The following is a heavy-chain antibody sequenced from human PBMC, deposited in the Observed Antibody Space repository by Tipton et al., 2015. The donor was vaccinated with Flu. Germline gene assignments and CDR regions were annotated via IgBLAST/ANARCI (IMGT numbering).Heavy chain of an antibody. Sequence: VQLVQSGGDLVQPGGSLRLSCVVSGLAFTSYWMTWVRQPPGKGLEWVANINQDGSQKHYVDSVKGRFTISRDNPVNSVYLQMNSLRAEDTAVYFCVRAIYNSDNYSGQGTLVTVSS. D-gene: IGHD1-14*01. CDR3: VRAIYNSDNY. V-gene: IGHV3-7*01. CDR1: GLAFTSYW. CDR2: INQDGSQK. J-gene: IGHJ4*02.